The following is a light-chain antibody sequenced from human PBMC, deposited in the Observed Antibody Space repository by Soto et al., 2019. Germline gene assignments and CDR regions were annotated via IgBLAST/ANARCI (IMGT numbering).Light chain of an antibody. Sequence: EIVMTQSPVTLSVSPGERATLSCRASQNINNNLARYQQKAGQGPRLLIYAASARATGISARFSGSGSGTEFTLTISSLQSEDFAVYYCQQYENWPWTFGQGTKVEIK. CDR2: AAS. CDR1: QNINNN. J-gene: IGKJ1*01. CDR3: QQYENWPWT. V-gene: IGKV3-15*01.